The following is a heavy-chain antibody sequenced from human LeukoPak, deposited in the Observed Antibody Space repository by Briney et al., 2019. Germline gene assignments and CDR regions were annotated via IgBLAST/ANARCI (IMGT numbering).Heavy chain of an antibody. J-gene: IGHJ4*02. CDR1: GFTFSSYG. V-gene: IGHV3-33*01. D-gene: IGHD3-22*01. CDR2: IWYDGSNK. CDR3: ARDLNDSSGYYLGIFDY. Sequence: GSLRLSYAASGFTFSSYGMHWVRQAPGKGLEWVAVIWYDGSNKYYADSVKGRFTISRDNSKNTLYLQMNSLRAEDTAVYYCARDLNDSSGYYLGIFDYWGQGTLVTVSS.